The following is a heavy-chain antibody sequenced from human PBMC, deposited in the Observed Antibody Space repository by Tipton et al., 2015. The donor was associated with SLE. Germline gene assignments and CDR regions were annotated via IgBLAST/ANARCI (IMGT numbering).Heavy chain of an antibody. CDR1: GGSFSSYY. J-gene: IGHJ4*02. D-gene: IGHD3-22*01. V-gene: IGHV4-59*01. Sequence: TLSLTCTVSGGSFSSYYWSWIRQPPGKGLEWIGYIYYSGSTNYNPSLKSRVTISVDTSKNQFSLRLSSVAAADTALYYCARGNYYDSSGFLGAFDYWGQGTLVTVSS. CDR3: ARGNYYDSSGFLGAFDY. CDR2: IYYSGST.